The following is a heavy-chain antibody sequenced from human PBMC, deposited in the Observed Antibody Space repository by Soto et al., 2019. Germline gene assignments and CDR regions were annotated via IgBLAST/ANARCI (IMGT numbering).Heavy chain of an antibody. Sequence: SEPLSLTYTISGRSVTTRGSYWSWIRQHPGKGLEWIGYIYYSGTTYYNPSLRSRVTVSLDTSKSQFSLNLSSVTSADTAVYYCARALGGYYLDSWGQGTLVTVS. D-gene: IGHD3-22*01. CDR3: ARALGGYYLDS. J-gene: IGHJ4*02. CDR1: GRSVTTRGSY. V-gene: IGHV4-31*03. CDR2: IYYSGTT.